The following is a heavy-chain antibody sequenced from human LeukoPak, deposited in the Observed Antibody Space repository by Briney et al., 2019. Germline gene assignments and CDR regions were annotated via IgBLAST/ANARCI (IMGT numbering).Heavy chain of an antibody. Sequence: GGSLRLSCAASGFTFDDFGMSWVRHAPGKGLEWVSGINWNGASTAYADSVKGRFTISRDNAKNSLYLQMNSLRAEDTAVYYCAKDRSIAAGDDAFDIWGQGTMVTVSS. J-gene: IGHJ3*02. CDR2: INWNGAST. CDR1: GFTFDDFG. V-gene: IGHV3-20*04. D-gene: IGHD6-13*01. CDR3: AKDRSIAAGDDAFDI.